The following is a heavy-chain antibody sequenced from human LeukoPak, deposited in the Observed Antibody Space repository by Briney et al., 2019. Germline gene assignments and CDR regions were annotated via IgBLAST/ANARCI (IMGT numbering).Heavy chain of an antibody. J-gene: IGHJ6*03. V-gene: IGHV3-21*04. CDR1: GFSFSSYT. D-gene: IGHD6-13*01. Sequence: GGSLRLSCAASGFSFSSYTMNWVRQAPGKGLEWVSSISSSSDYIYYAGSVKGRFTISRDNAKNSLYLQMNSLRAEDTALYHCARLSWYYYYMDVWGKGTTVTISS. CDR3: ARLSWYYYYMDV. CDR2: ISSSSDYI.